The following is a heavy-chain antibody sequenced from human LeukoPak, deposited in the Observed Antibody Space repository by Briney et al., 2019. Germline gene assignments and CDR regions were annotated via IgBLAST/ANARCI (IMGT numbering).Heavy chain of an antibody. CDR1: GYTFTSYS. CDR3: ARFLGGSYGMDV. CDR2: INAGNGNT. Sequence: ASVKVSCEASGYTFTSYSMHWVCQAPGQRLEWMGWINAGNGNTKFSQKFQGRVTITRDTSASTAYMELSSLRSEDTAVYYCARFLGGSYGMDVWGQGTTVTVSS. J-gene: IGHJ6*02. V-gene: IGHV1-3*01. D-gene: IGHD1-26*01.